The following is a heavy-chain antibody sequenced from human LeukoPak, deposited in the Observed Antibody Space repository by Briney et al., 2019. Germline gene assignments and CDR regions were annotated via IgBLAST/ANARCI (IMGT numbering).Heavy chain of an antibody. CDR1: GASISSDY. CDR3: ARYLRQPGTFYLDH. CDR2: IYYSGTT. Sequence: SETLSLTCTVSGASISSDYWTWIRQPPGMGLEWIGYIYYSGTTNYNPSLKSRVTMSVDTSRNQFSLELPSVTAAHSAVYYCARYLRQPGTFYLDHWGQGTLVTVSS. D-gene: IGHD3-16*01. J-gene: IGHJ4*02. V-gene: IGHV4-59*13.